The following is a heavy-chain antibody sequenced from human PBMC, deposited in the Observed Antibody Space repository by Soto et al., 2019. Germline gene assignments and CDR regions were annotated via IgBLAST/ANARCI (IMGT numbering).Heavy chain of an antibody. Sequence: HPGGCLRLSCAACGVTVRSKYMSWVRQAPGKGLEWFAVICSGGSTYYADSVKGRFTISRDNSKNTLYLQMNSLRAEDTAVYYCAKGLAHCSSTSCYFWFDPWGQGTLVTVSS. CDR1: GVTVRSKY. CDR3: AKGLAHCSSTSCYFWFDP. J-gene: IGHJ5*02. CDR2: ICSGGST. V-gene: IGHV3-53*01. D-gene: IGHD2-2*01.